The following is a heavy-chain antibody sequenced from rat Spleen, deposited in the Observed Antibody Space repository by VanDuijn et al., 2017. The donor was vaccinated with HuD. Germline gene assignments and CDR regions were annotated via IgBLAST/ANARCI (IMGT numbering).Heavy chain of an antibody. CDR1: GFTFSAYY. CDR3: ARHPDYSNYFDY. V-gene: IGHV5-7*01. J-gene: IGHJ2*01. Sequence: EVQLMESGGGFVQPGRSLKLSCTASGFTFSAYYMAWVRQAPTKGLEWVATISYGDSYGHSSTYYRDSVKGRFTISRDDAKSTLSLQMDSLRSEDTATYYCARHPDYSNYFDYWGQGVMVTVSS. CDR2: ISYGDSYGHSST. D-gene: IGHD1-1*01.